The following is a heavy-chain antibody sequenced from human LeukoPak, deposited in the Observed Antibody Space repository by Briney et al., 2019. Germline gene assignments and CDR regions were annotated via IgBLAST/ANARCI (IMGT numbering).Heavy chain of an antibody. Sequence: GGSLRLSCAASGFTFSSYGMHWVRQAPGKGLEWVAFIRYDGSNKYYADSVKGRFTISRDNSKNTLYLQMNSLRAEDTAVYYCARGATVVTMGYYYYMDVWGKGTTVTVSS. V-gene: IGHV3-30*02. D-gene: IGHD4-23*01. CDR2: IRYDGSNK. CDR3: ARGATVVTMGYYYYMDV. J-gene: IGHJ6*03. CDR1: GFTFSSYG.